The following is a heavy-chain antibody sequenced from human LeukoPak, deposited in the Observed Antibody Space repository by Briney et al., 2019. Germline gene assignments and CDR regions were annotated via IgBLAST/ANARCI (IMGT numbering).Heavy chain of an antibody. V-gene: IGHV3-48*03. D-gene: IGHD5-24*01. CDR3: ARITQLLYDAFDI. Sequence: GRSLRLSCAASGFTFSSYEMNWVRQAPGKGLEWVSYISSSGSTIYYADSVRGRFTIPRDNAKNSLYLQMNSLRAEDTAVYYCARITQLLYDAFDIWGQGTMVTVSS. CDR2: ISSSGSTI. J-gene: IGHJ3*02. CDR1: GFTFSSYE.